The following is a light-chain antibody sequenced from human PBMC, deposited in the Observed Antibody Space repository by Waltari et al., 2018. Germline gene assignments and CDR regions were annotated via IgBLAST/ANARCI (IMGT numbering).Light chain of an antibody. V-gene: IGLV1-51*01. Sequence: QSVLTQPPSVSAAPGQKVTISCSGSSSNIGNQYVSWYQRFPGTAPKLLIYDNNDRPSGIPDRFSGSTSGTSASLGITGLQTGDEADYYCETWDSILSAVIFGGGTKLTVL. CDR1: SSNIGNQY. CDR2: DNN. J-gene: IGLJ2*01. CDR3: ETWDSILSAVI.